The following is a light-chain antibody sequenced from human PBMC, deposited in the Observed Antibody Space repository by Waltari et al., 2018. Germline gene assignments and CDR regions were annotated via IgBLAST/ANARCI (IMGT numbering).Light chain of an antibody. V-gene: IGKV1-5*03. CDR1: PSISTW. J-gene: IGKJ1*01. Sequence: DIQMTQSPSTLSASVGDRVTVTCRASPSISTWLAWYQQNPGKAPKLLIYTASHLETGVPSRFSGSGSGTEFTLTISSLQPEDIATYYCQQYNSNWTFGPGTKVEIK. CDR3: QQYNSNWT. CDR2: TAS.